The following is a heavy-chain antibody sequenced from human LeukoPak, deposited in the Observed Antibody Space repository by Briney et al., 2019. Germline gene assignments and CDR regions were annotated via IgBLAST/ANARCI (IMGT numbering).Heavy chain of an antibody. J-gene: IGHJ4*02. Sequence: GGSLRLSCAASGFTFSSYSMNWVRQAPGKGLEWVSYISSSSSTIYYADSVKGRFTISRDNAKNSLYPQMNSLRAEDTAVYYCARESYCGGDCYVGTGHFDYWGQGTLVTVSS. D-gene: IGHD2-21*02. CDR1: GFTFSSYS. CDR2: ISSSSSTI. CDR3: ARESYCGGDCYVGTGHFDY. V-gene: IGHV3-48*04.